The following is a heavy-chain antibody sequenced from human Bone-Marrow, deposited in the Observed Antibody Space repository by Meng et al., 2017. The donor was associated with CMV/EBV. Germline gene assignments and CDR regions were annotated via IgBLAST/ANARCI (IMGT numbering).Heavy chain of an antibody. CDR1: GFTVSSSY. D-gene: IGHD5-12*01. Sequence: GGSLRLSCAASGFTVSSSYMSWVRQAPGKGLEWVSSISRSSSHIYYADSVKGRFTISRDNANNSLYLQMNSLRAEDTAVYYCVRDLKYSGYDPYYFDYWGQGTLVTVSS. CDR3: VRDLKYSGYDPYYFDY. J-gene: IGHJ4*02. CDR2: ISRSSSHI. V-gene: IGHV3-21*01.